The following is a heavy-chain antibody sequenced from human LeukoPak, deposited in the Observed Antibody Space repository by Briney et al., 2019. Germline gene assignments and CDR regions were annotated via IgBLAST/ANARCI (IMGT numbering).Heavy chain of an antibody. CDR2: IYTSGST. D-gene: IGHD2/OR15-2a*01. CDR3: ARVNWLSSTSFDAFDI. CDR1: GGSISSYY. J-gene: IGHJ3*02. Sequence: SETLSLTCTVSGGSISSYYWSWIRQPAGKGLEWIGRIYTSGSTNYNPSLKSRVTMSVDTSKNQFSLRLTSVTAADTAVYYCARVNWLSSTSFDAFDIWGQGTMVTVSS. V-gene: IGHV4-4*07.